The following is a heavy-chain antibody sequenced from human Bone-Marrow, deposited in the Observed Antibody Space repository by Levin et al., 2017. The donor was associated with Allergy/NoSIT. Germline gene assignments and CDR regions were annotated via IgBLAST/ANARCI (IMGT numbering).Heavy chain of an antibody. CDR3: ARGPLRSITYYMDV. J-gene: IGHJ6*03. Sequence: PVASVKVSCKASGYTFTDYYIQWVRQAPGQGLEWVGLIKPRDGSTRYAQNFQGRVTMTRDASTSTVYMELSSLKSDDTAVYYCARGPLRSITYYMDVWGLGTTVTVSS. CDR2: IKPRDGST. D-gene: IGHD3-3*01. V-gene: IGHV1-46*01. CDR1: GYTFTDYY.